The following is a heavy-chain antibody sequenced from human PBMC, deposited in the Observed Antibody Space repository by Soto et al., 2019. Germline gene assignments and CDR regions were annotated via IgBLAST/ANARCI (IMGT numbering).Heavy chain of an antibody. CDR1: GGSISSYY. D-gene: IGHD4-17*01. V-gene: IGHV4-59*01. CDR2: IYYSGST. Sequence: SETLSLTCTVSGGSISSYYWSWIRQPPGKGLEWIGYIYYSGSTNYNPSLKSRVTISVDTSKNQFSLKLSSVTAADTAVYYCARSRLGLRGRLYYPWSQGTLVTVSS. CDR3: ARSRLGLRGRLYYP. J-gene: IGHJ5*02.